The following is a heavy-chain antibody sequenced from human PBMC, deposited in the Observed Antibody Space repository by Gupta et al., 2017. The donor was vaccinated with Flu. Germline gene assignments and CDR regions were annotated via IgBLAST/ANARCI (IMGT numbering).Heavy chain of an antibody. CDR1: GGSISSRNYY. CDR3: ARQVCDSASCYNYYYDGMDV. CDR2: FYYSGRT. J-gene: IGHJ6*02. Sequence: LQLQESGPGLVKPSETLSLTCSVSGGSISSRNYYWGWIRQSPGKGLEWLGTFYYSGRTYYNPSLKSRLKISVVTSKNQFSLKLNSVTAADTAMYYCARQVCDSASCYNYYYDGMDVWGQGTTVTVSS. V-gene: IGHV4-39*01. D-gene: IGHD2-2*02.